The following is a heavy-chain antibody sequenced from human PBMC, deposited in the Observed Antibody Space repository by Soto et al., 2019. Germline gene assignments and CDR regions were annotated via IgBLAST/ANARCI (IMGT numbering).Heavy chain of an antibody. J-gene: IGHJ6*02. Sequence: SETLSLTCAVYGGSFSGYYWSWIRQPPGKGLEWIGEINHSGSTNYNPSLKSRVTISVDTSKNQFSLKLSSVTAADTAVYYCARVKGYSSSSVYYYGMDVWGQGTTVTVSS. CDR2: INHSGST. D-gene: IGHD6-6*01. V-gene: IGHV4-34*01. CDR3: ARVKGYSSSSVYYYGMDV. CDR1: GGSFSGYY.